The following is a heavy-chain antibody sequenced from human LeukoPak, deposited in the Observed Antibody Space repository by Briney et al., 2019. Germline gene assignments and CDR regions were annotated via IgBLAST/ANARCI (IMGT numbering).Heavy chain of an antibody. CDR3: AMVRYYGSGSYYRAFDI. J-gene: IGHJ3*02. CDR1: GGTFSSYA. V-gene: IGHV1-69*13. D-gene: IGHD3-10*01. CDR2: IIPIFGTA. Sequence: SVKVSFKASGGTFSSYAISWVRQAPGQGLEWMGGIIPIFGTANYAQKFQGRVTITADESTSTAYMELSSLRSEDTAVYYCAMVRYYGSGSYYRAFDIWGQGTMVTVSS.